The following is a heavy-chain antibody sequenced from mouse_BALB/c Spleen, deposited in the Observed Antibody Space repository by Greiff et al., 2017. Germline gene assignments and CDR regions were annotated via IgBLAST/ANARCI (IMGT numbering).Heavy chain of an antibody. V-gene: IGHV5-6-4*01. CDR2: ISSGGSYT. J-gene: IGHJ2*01. Sequence: EVKVEESGGGLVKPGGSLKLSCAASGFTFSSYTMSWVRQTPEKRLEWVATISSGGSYTYYPDSVKGRFTISRDNAKNTLYLQMSSLKSEDTAMYYCTREDGSSYYFDYWGQGTTLTVSS. D-gene: IGHD1-1*01. CDR3: TREDGSSYYFDY. CDR1: GFTFSSYT.